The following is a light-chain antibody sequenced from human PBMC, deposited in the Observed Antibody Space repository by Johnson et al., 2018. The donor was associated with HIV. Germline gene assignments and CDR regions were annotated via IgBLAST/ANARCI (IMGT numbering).Light chain of an antibody. CDR2: DNN. CDR1: SSNVGSSF. Sequence: QFVLTQPPSVSAAPGQTVTISCSGSSSNVGSSFVSWYRQVPGTAPKLLIYDNNKRPSGIPDRFSGSKSGTSATLGIIELQTGDEADYYCGTWDSRLSAYVLGTGAKVTVL. V-gene: IGLV1-51*01. CDR3: GTWDSRLSAYV. J-gene: IGLJ1*01.